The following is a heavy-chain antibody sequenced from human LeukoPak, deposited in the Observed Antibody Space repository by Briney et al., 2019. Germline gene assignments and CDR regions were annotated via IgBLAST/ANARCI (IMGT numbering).Heavy chain of an antibody. CDR1: GDSVYSGSSA. Sequence: SQTLSLTCAISGDSVYSGSSAWSWIRQSPSRGLGWLGRTYYRSKWNHDYAESVKSRITINPDTSKNEFSLQLNSVTPEDTAVYYCARNLRPDFDYWGQGTLVTVSS. V-gene: IGHV6-1*01. J-gene: IGHJ4*02. CDR2: TYYRSKWNH. CDR3: ARNLRPDFDY.